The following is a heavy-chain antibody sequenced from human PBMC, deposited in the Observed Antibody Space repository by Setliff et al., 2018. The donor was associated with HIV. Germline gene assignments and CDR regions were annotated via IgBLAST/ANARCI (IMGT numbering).Heavy chain of an antibody. Sequence: SETLSLTCTVSGGSISSSSYYWGWFRQPPGEGLEWIGSIYYSGTTYYAPSLETRLTISVDTSTNRLSLKLGSVTAADAAVYYCARAMSSSWYIDGFDIWGQGTVVTVSS. CDR1: GGSISSSSYY. J-gene: IGHJ3*02. CDR3: ARAMSSSWYIDGFDI. V-gene: IGHV4-39*07. D-gene: IGHD6-13*01. CDR2: IYYSGTT.